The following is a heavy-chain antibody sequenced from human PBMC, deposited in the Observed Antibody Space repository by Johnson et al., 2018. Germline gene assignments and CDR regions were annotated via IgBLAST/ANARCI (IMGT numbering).Heavy chain of an antibody. V-gene: IGHV3-30*18. J-gene: IGHJ6*03. Sequence: QVQLVESGGGVVQPGRSLRLCCAASGFTFSSYGMHWVRQAPGKGLEWVAVISYDGSNKYYADSVKGRFTISRDNSKNTLYLQMNSLRAEDTAVYYCAKDRIVATIAYYYMDVWGKGTTVTVSS. D-gene: IGHD5-12*01. CDR2: ISYDGSNK. CDR1: GFTFSSYG. CDR3: AKDRIVATIAYYYMDV.